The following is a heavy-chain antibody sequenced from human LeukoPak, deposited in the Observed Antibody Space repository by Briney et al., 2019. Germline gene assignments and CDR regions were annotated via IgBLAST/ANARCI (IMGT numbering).Heavy chain of an antibody. CDR2: IYHSGST. J-gene: IGHJ4*02. CDR1: GGSISSGGYS. CDR3: ARGRLWARRGKDDYDDY. D-gene: IGHD5-24*01. V-gene: IGHV4-30-2*01. Sequence: SETLSLTCAVSGGSISSGGYSWSWIRQPPGKGLEWIGYIYHSGSTYYNPSLKSRVTISVDRSKNQFSLKLSSVTAADTAVYYCARGRLWARRGKDDYDDYWGQGTLVTVSS.